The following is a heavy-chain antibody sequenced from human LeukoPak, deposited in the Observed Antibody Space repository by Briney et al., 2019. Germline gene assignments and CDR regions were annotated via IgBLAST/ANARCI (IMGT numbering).Heavy chain of an antibody. Sequence: GGSLRLSCAASGFTFSSYAMSWVRQAPGKGLEWVSAISGSGGSTYYADSVKGRFTISRDNSKTTLYLQMNSLRAEDTAVYYCAKDRGYCSSTSCYYYYYMDVWGKGTTVTVSS. CDR2: ISGSGGST. J-gene: IGHJ6*03. V-gene: IGHV3-23*01. CDR3: AKDRGYCSSTSCYYYYYMDV. CDR1: GFTFSSYA. D-gene: IGHD2-2*01.